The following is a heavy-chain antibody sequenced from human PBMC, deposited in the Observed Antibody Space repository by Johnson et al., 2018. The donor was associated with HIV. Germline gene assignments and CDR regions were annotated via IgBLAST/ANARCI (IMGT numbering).Heavy chain of an antibody. Sequence: VQLVESGGGLVQPGGSLRLSCVASGFTFTSYDMHWVRQATGEGLDWISAIGTAGDTLYPGSVKGRFTISRDNAKNSLYLQMNSLSPRDTAVYYCVRGGSDAFDICGQGTMVTVSS. J-gene: IGHJ3*02. V-gene: IGHV3-13*01. D-gene: IGHD3-10*01. CDR2: IGTAGDT. CDR3: VRGGSDAFDI. CDR1: GFTFTSYD.